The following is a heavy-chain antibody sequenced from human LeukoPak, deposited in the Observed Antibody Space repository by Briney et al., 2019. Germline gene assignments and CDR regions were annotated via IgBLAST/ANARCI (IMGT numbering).Heavy chain of an antibody. J-gene: IGHJ6*04. CDR2: IRYDGSNK. Sequence: GGSLRLSCAAPGFTFSSYGMHWVRRAPGKGLEWVAFIRYDGSNKYYADSVKGRFTISRDNSKNTLYLQMNSLRAEDTAVYYCAKDQCSGGSCALGLDVWGKGTTVTVSS. CDR3: AKDQCSGGSCALGLDV. CDR1: GFTFSSYG. V-gene: IGHV3-30*02. D-gene: IGHD2-15*01.